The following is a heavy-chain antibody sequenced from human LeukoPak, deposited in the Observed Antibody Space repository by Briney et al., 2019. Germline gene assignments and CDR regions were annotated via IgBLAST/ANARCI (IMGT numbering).Heavy chain of an antibody. D-gene: IGHD5-18*01. Sequence: GGPLRLSCAASGFTFSSYAMSWVRQAPGKGLEWVSAISDSGGSTYYAHSVKRRFTISRDNYKNTLYLQMNSLRAADKAVSCCAKDDAPQLWLPAFFDYWGQGTLVTVSS. CDR2: ISDSGGST. CDR3: AKDDAPQLWLPAFFDY. CDR1: GFTFSSYA. V-gene: IGHV3-23*01. J-gene: IGHJ4*02.